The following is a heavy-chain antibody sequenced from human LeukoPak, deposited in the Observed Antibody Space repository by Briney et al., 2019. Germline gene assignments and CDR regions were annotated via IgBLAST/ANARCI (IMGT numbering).Heavy chain of an antibody. Sequence: ASVKVSCKVSGYTLTELSMHWVRQAPGKGLEWMGGFDPEDGETIYAQKFQGRVTITADESTSTAYMELSSLRSEDTAVYYCAREVQGEFLYSSSWYYFDYWGQGTLVTVSS. D-gene: IGHD6-13*01. CDR2: FDPEDGET. CDR1: GYTLTELS. J-gene: IGHJ4*02. CDR3: AREVQGEFLYSSSWYYFDY. V-gene: IGHV1-24*01.